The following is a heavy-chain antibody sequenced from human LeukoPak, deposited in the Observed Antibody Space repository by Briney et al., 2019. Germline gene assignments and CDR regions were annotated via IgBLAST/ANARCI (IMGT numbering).Heavy chain of an antibody. CDR2: IWYDGSNK. CDR3: ARTSYYYDSSGYYQTRGHFDY. CDR1: GFTFSSYG. D-gene: IGHD3-22*01. Sequence: GRSLRLSCAASGFTFSSYGMHWVRQAPGKGLEWVAVIWYDGSNKYYADSVKGRFTISRDNSKNTLYLQMNSLRAEDTAVYYCARTSYYYDSSGYYQTRGHFDYWGQGTLVTVSS. J-gene: IGHJ4*02. V-gene: IGHV3-33*01.